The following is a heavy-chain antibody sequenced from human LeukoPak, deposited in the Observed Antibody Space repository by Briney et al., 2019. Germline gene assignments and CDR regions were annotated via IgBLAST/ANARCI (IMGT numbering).Heavy chain of an antibody. Sequence: SETLSLTCAVSGGSISSSNWWSWVRQPPGKGLEWIGEIYHSGSTNYNPSLKSRVTISVDKSKNQFSLKLSSVTAADTAVYYCARDPRAGWSPDDAFDIWGQGTMVTVSS. CDR3: ARDPRAGWSPDDAFDI. CDR2: IYHSGST. J-gene: IGHJ3*02. CDR1: GGSISSSNW. V-gene: IGHV4-4*02. D-gene: IGHD1-14*01.